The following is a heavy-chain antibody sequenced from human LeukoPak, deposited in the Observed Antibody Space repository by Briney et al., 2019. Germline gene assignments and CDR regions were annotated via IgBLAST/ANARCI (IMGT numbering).Heavy chain of an antibody. D-gene: IGHD5-18*01. CDR3: ARSGGYSFSVDY. CDR1: GGSISNYY. CDR2: IYYSGST. J-gene: IGHJ4*02. V-gene: IGHV4-59*01. Sequence: SETLSLTCTVSGGSISNYYWSWIRQPPGKGLEWIGYIYYSGSTNYNPSLKSRVTISVDTSKNQFSLKLSSVTAADTAVYYCARSGGYSFSVDYWGQGTLVTVSS.